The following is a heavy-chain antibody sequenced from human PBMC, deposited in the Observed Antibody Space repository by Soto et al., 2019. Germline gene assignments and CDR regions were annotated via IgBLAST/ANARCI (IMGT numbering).Heavy chain of an antibody. CDR1: GFTFSSYG. CDR2: ISYDGSIK. J-gene: IGHJ4*02. D-gene: IGHD3-16*02. Sequence: QVQLVESGGGVVQPGRSLRLSCAASGFTFSSYGMHWVRQAPGKGLEWVAVISYDGSIKYYADSVKGRFTISRDNSKNTLYLQMNSLRAEDTAVYYCAKDYDYIWGSYRFDYWGQGTLVTVSS. CDR3: AKDYDYIWGSYRFDY. V-gene: IGHV3-30*18.